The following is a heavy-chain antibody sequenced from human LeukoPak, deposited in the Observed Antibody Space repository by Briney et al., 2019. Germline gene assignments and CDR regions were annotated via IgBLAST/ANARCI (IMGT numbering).Heavy chain of an antibody. D-gene: IGHD3-10*01. J-gene: IGHJ6*03. CDR1: GFTFSSYA. CDR2: ISGSGGST. Sequence: GGSLRLSCAASGFTFSSYAISWVRQAPGKGLEWVSAISGSGGSTYYADSVKGRFTISRDNSKNTLYLQMNSLRAEDTAVYYCARLPGSNYYYMDVWGKGTTVTGSS. V-gene: IGHV3-23*01. CDR3: ARLPGSNYYYMDV.